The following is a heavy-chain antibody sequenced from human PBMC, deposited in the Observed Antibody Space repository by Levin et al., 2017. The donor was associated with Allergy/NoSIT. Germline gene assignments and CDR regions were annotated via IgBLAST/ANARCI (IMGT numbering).Heavy chain of an antibody. V-gene: IGHV3-74*01. CDR1: GFTFNNYW. J-gene: IGHJ4*02. CDR3: ARDFVAASSTFDC. Sequence: PGGSLRLSCAASGFTFNNYWMHWVRQAPGKGLVWVSRIYSDGTITDYADSVKGRFTISRDNAKNTLYLQMNSLRAEDTAVYYCARDFVAASSTFDCWGQGTLVTVSS. CDR2: IYSDGTIT. D-gene: IGHD6-13*01.